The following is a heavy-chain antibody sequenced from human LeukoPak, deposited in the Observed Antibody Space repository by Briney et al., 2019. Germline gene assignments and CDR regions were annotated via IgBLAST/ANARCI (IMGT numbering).Heavy chain of an antibody. CDR1: GYTFTSYG. V-gene: IGHV1-18*01. J-gene: IGHJ5*02. Sequence: ASVKVSCKASGYTFTSYGISWVRQAPGQGLEWMGWISAYNGNTNYAQKLQGRVTMTTDTSTSTAYMELRSLRSDDTAVYYCARHLEWELPNWFDPWGQGTLVTVSS. CDR3: ARHLEWELPNWFDP. CDR2: ISAYNGNT. D-gene: IGHD1-26*01.